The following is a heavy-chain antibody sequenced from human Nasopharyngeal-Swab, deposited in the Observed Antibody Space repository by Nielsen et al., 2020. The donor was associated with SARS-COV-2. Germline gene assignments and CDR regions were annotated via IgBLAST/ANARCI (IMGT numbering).Heavy chain of an antibody. CDR2: INHSGST. J-gene: IGHJ4*02. V-gene: IGHV4-34*01. Sequence: WIRQAPGQGLEWIGEINHSGSTNYNPSLKSRVTISVDTSKNQFSLKLSSVTAADTAVYYCARGSTFDYGGNHFDYWGQGTLVTVSS. CDR3: ARGSTFDYGGNHFDY. D-gene: IGHD4-23*01.